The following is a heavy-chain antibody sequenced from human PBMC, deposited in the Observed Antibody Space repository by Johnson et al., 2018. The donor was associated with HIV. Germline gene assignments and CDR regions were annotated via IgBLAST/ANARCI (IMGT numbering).Heavy chain of an antibody. CDR1: GLTLGSYW. Sequence: VQLVESGGGLVQPGGSLRLSCAASGLTLGSYWMTWVRQAPGKGLEWVANIKQDGSEKYYVDSVKGRFTISRDNAKNSLYLQMNSLRVEDTAVYYCARDPPTLGVGAFDIWGQGTMVTVSS. D-gene: IGHD3-16*01. V-gene: IGHV3-7*05. CDR3: ARDPPTLGVGAFDI. CDR2: IKQDGSEK. J-gene: IGHJ3*02.